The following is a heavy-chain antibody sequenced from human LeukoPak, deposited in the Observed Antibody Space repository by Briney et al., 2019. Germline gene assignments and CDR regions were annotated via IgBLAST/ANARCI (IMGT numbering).Heavy chain of an antibody. CDR2: ISAYNGNT. D-gene: IGHD2-2*01. V-gene: IGHV1-18*01. J-gene: IGHJ4*02. CDR3: ARVKVYGLSTSAGPFDY. Sequence: ASVKVSCKASGYTFTSYAMHWVRQAPGQGLEWMGWISAYNGNTNYAQKLQGRVTMTTDTSTSTAYMELRSLRSDDTAVYYCARVKVYGLSTSAGPFDYWGQGTLVTVSS. CDR1: GYTFTSYA.